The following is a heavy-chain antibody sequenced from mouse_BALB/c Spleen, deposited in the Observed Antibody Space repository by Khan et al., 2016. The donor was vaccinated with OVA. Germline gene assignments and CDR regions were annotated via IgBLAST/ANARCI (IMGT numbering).Heavy chain of an antibody. J-gene: IGHJ2*01. V-gene: IGHV3-2*02. CDR3: ARVYWWDFDY. CDR1: GYSITSDYA. CDR2: ISYSGYT. D-gene: IGHD1-1*01. Sequence: EVQLLESGPGLVKPSQSLYLICTVTGYSITSDYAWYWIRPFPGNKLEWMGFISYSGYTNYTHSLKSRISITRDTSKNQFFLHLNSVTTEDTATFSCARVYWWDFDYWGQGTARTVSS.